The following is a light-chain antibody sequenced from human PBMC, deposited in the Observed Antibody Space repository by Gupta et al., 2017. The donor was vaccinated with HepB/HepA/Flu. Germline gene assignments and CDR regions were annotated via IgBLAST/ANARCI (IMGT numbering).Light chain of an antibody. Sequence: DIVLTHSPATLSLSPADIATLSFRSSQNASNSLAWYQQKDGQAPRLVIYDVSNRATGIPARFCGSGSGTDFTLTISGIEPEDFAVYYCQKRSIWTPITFGQGTRVEI. CDR2: DVS. V-gene: IGKV3-11*01. CDR1: QNASNS. CDR3: QKRSIWTPIT. J-gene: IGKJ5*01.